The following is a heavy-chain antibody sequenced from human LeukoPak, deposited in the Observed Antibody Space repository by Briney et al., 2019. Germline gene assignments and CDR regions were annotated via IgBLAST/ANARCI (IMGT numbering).Heavy chain of an antibody. D-gene: IGHD2-2*01. Sequence: GGSLRLSCAASGFTFSSYSMNWVRQAPGKGLEWVSSISSSSSYIYYADSVKGRFTISRDNAKNSLYLQMNSLRAEDTAVYYCARAPRGEVVPAADGAFDIWGQGTMVTVSS. J-gene: IGHJ3*02. CDR3: ARAPRGEVVPAADGAFDI. CDR2: ISSSSSYI. CDR1: GFTFSSYS. V-gene: IGHV3-21*01.